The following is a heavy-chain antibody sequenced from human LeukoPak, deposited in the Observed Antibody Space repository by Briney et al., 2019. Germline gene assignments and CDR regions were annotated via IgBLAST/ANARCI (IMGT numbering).Heavy chain of an antibody. D-gene: IGHD3-22*01. CDR2: INHSGST. Sequence: SETLSLTCAVYGGSFSGYYWSWVRQPPGKGLEWIGEINHSGSTNYNPSLKSRVTISVDTSKNQFSLKLSSVTAADTAVYYCARQRITMIVVVYWMAFDIWGQGTMVTVSS. V-gene: IGHV4-34*01. J-gene: IGHJ3*02. CDR1: GGSFSGYY. CDR3: ARQRITMIVVVYWMAFDI.